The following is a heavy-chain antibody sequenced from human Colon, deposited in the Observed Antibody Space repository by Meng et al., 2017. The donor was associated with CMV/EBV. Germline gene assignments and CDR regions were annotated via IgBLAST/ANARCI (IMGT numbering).Heavy chain of an antibody. CDR2: ITYDGYNK. CDR1: GFTFTSYS. J-gene: IGHJ6*02. CDR3: ARSLRDYSTSSNYYYYGLDV. V-gene: IGHV3-30-3*01. Sequence: GESLKISCAVSGFTFTSYSMHWVRQAPGKGLEWVAVITYDGYNKYYADSVKGRFTISRDSSKNTMFLQVNSLRTEDTAVYYCARSLRDYSTSSNYYYYGLDVWGQGTTVTVSS. D-gene: IGHD6-6*01.